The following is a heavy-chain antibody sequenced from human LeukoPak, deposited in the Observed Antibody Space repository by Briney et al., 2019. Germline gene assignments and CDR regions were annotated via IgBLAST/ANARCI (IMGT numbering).Heavy chain of an antibody. Sequence: SETLSLTCAVYGGSFSGYYWSWIRQPAGKGLEWIGRIYTSGSTNCNPSLKSRVTMSVDTSKNQFSLKLSSVTAADTAVYYCARENQTDSRYFDYWGQGTLVTVSS. CDR1: GGSFSGYY. V-gene: IGHV4-4*07. CDR3: ARENQTDSRYFDY. D-gene: IGHD1-1*01. J-gene: IGHJ4*02. CDR2: IYTSGST.